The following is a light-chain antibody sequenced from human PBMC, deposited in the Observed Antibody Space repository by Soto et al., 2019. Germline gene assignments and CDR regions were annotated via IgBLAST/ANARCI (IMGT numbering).Light chain of an antibody. J-gene: IGLJ1*01. CDR2: QVT. Sequence: QSVLTQPASVSGSPGQSITISCTGTSSDVGGYYYVSWYQHHPGKAPKLIIYQVTSRPSGVSNRFSASKSGNTASLTISALQAEDEALYYCCSYSSSSTFYVFGTGTKGTVL. V-gene: IGLV2-14*01. CDR1: SSDVGGYYY. CDR3: CSYSSSSTFYV.